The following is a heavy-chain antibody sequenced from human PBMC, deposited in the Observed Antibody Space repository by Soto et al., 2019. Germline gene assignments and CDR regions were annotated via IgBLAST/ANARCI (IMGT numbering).Heavy chain of an antibody. V-gene: IGHV3-48*03. CDR3: ARDQEAGSFFPYYYGMDV. Sequence: PGGSLRLSCATSGFTFSSYEMNWVRHAPGKGLEWVSYISSSGSTIYYADSVKGRFTISRDNAKNSLYLQMDSLRAEDTAVYYCARDQEAGSFFPYYYGMDVWGQGTTVTVSS. CDR1: GFTFSSYE. D-gene: IGHD6-13*01. J-gene: IGHJ6*02. CDR2: ISSSGSTI.